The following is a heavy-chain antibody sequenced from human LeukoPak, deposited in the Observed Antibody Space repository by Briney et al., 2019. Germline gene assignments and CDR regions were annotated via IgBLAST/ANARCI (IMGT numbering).Heavy chain of an antibody. CDR1: GGSISSYY. Sequence: NPSETLSLTCTVSGGSISSYYWSWIRQPAGKGLEWIGRIYTSGSTNYNPSLKSRVTMSVDTSENQFSLKLSSVTAADTAVYYCAREPRGNYGLDWFDPWGQGTLVTVSS. J-gene: IGHJ5*02. D-gene: IGHD4-11*01. CDR3: AREPRGNYGLDWFDP. V-gene: IGHV4-4*07. CDR2: IYTSGST.